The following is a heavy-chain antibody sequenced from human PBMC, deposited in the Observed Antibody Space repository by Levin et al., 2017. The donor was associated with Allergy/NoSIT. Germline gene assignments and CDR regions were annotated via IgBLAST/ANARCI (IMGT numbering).Heavy chain of an antibody. D-gene: IGHD6-13*01. Sequence: GESLKISCKASGYTFINYDLNWVRQAAGQGLEWMGWLNPNSGNTGYAQKFQGRVTMTRDTSTSTAYMELTSLRSEDTAVYYCASGHGSSIWDFELWGRGTLVTVSS. J-gene: IGHJ2*01. V-gene: IGHV1-8*01. CDR2: LNPNSGNT. CDR3: ASGHGSSIWDFEL. CDR1: GYTFINYD.